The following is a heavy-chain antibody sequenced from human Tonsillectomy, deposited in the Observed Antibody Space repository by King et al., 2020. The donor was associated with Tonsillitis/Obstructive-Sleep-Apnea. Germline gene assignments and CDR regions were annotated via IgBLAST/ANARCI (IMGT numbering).Heavy chain of an antibody. CDR3: ARQPGYCSSTSCPYYYYYMDV. D-gene: IGHD2-2*01. CDR2: IYYIGST. J-gene: IGHJ6*03. CDR1: GGSISSSSYY. V-gene: IGHV4-39*01. Sequence: LQLQESGPGLVKPSETLSLTCTVSGGSISSSSYYWGWIRQPPGKGLELIVGIYYIGSTSYNPALKSRVTISVDRSKNQFALKLSSVTAADTAVYYCARQPGYCSSTSCPYYYYYMDVWGKGTTVTVSS.